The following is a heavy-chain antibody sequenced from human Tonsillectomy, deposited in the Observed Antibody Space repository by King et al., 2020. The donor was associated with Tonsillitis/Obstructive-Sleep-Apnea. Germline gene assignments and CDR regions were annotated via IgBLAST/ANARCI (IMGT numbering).Heavy chain of an antibody. CDR2: ISGSGNSQ. Sequence: VQLVESGGGLVQPGGSLRLSCAASGFTFRSYAMSWVRQAPGKGLEWVSGISGSGNSQYYADSVKGRFTISRDNSKNMLYLQMNSLRAEDTAVYYCARAHGHCSSSSCYTAFDYWGQGILVTVSS. D-gene: IGHD2-2*02. CDR1: GFTFRSYA. V-gene: IGHV3-23*04. J-gene: IGHJ4*02. CDR3: ARAHGHCSSSSCYTAFDY.